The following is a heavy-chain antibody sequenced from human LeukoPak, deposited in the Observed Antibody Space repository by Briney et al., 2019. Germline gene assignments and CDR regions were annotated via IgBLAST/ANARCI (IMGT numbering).Heavy chain of an antibody. CDR3: AGGGDYEVDY. CDR1: GGSISSSSYY. D-gene: IGHD4-17*01. J-gene: IGHJ4*02. V-gene: IGHV4-39*07. Sequence: SETLSLTCTVSGGSISSSSYYWGWIRQPPGKGLEWIGSIYYSGSTYYNPSLKSRVTISVDTSKNQFSLKLSSVTAADTAVYYCAGGGDYEVDYWGQGTLVTVSS. CDR2: IYYSGST.